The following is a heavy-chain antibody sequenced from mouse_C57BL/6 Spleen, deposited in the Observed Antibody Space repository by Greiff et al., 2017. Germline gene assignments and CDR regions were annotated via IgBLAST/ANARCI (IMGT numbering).Heavy chain of an antibody. J-gene: IGHJ3*01. CDR3: AYPFAY. CDR1: GYAFSSSW. Sequence: QVQLKESGPELVKPGASVQISCKASGYAFSSSWMNWVKQRPGKGLEWIGRIYPGDGDTNYNGKFKGKATLTAAKSSSTAYMQPSSLTSEDSAVYFCAYPFAYWGQGTLVTVSA. CDR2: IYPGDGDT. V-gene: IGHV1-82*01. D-gene: IGHD5-5*01.